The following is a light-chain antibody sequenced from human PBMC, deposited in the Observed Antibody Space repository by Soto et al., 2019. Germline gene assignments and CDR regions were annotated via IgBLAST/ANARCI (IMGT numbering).Light chain of an antibody. Sequence: QSVLTQPASVSGSPGHPITISCTGTSSDVGAYNFVSWYQHYPDKAPKVVIYDVANRPSGVSYRFSASKSGNTASLTISGLQAEDEADYYCMSFTRSNTYVFGTGTKVTV. J-gene: IGLJ1*01. CDR3: MSFTRSNTYV. V-gene: IGLV2-14*03. CDR2: DVA. CDR1: SSDVGAYNF.